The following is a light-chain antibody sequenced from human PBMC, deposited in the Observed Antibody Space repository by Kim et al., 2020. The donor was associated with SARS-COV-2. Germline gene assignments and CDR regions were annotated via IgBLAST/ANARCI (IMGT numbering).Light chain of an antibody. CDR3: AAWDDSLNGWV. V-gene: IGLV1-47*01. CDR2: RNN. J-gene: IGLJ3*02. CDR1: SSNIGSNN. Sequence: GQRVTISCSGTSSNIGSNNLYWYHQLPRTAPNHLIYRNNRRPPGVADRCSCSKSGASASLAISWLRSEEEADYYCAAWDDSLNGWVFGGGTQLTVL.